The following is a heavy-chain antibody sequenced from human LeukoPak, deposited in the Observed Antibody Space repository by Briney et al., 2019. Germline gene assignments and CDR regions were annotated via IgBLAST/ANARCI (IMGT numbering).Heavy chain of an antibody. CDR3: ARDLLTTVINYYYYGMDV. Sequence: GASVKVSCKASGYTFTGYYLHWVRQAPGQGLEWMGWINPNSGDTNYAQNFQGRVTMTRDTSINTAYMELSRLRSDDTAVYYCARDLLTTVINYYYYGMDVWGQGTTVTVSS. V-gene: IGHV1-2*02. J-gene: IGHJ6*02. D-gene: IGHD4-17*01. CDR2: INPNSGDT. CDR1: GYTFTGYY.